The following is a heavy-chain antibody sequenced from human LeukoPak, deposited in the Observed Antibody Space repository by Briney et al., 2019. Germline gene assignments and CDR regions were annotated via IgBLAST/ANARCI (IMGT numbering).Heavy chain of an antibody. CDR1: GYTFTSYG. V-gene: IGHV1-18*01. CDR2: ISAYNGNT. Sequence: ASVKVSCKASGYTFTSYGISWVRQAPGQGLEWMGWISAYNGNTNYAQKFQDRVTMTTDTSTSTAFMELRSLRSDDTAVYYCARGDYAYGWGYHYFMDVWGKGTTVTVSS. J-gene: IGHJ6*03. CDR3: ARGDYAYGWGYHYFMDV. D-gene: IGHD3-16*01.